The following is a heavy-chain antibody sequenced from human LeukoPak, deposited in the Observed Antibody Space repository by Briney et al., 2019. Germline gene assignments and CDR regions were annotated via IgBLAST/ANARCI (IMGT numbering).Heavy chain of an antibody. J-gene: IGHJ6*02. CDR2: IYYSGST. CDR3: ARTEYDYNNYAYYYGMDV. Sequence: SETLSLTCTVSGGSIRSYCWSWVRQPPGKGLEWIGCIYYSGSTNYNPSLKSRVTISVDTSKNQFSLKLNSVTDTDTAMYYCARTEYDYNNYAYYYGMDVWGQGTTVTVSS. V-gene: IGHV4-59*08. D-gene: IGHD4-11*01. CDR1: GGSIRSYC.